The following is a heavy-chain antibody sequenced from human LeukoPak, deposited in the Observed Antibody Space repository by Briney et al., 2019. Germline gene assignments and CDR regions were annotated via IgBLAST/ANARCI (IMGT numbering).Heavy chain of an antibody. V-gene: IGHV4-34*01. CDR1: GGSFSGYY. CDR3: ARRWLHRKGFDY. J-gene: IGHJ4*02. CDR2: INHSGST. D-gene: IGHD5-24*01. Sequence: SETLSLTCAVYGGSFSGYYWSWIRQPPGHGLEWIGEINHSGSTNYNPSLKSRVTISVDTSKNQFSLKLSSVTAADTAVYYCARRWLHRKGFDYWGQGTLVTVSS.